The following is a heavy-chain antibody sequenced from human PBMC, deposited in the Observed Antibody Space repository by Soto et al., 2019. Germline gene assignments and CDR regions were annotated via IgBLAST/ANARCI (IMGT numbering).Heavy chain of an antibody. J-gene: IGHJ5*02. Sequence: QVQLQEPGPGLVKPSQTLSLTRTVSGGSFSSGVYYWGWNRQHPGKGLERFGYITYNGNTYYNPSLKSRVTTSVHTSKNPYSLNLSAVSAADTAVYYCARWWSGSRQGFDPWGQGPLVTVSS. CDR2: ITYNGNT. CDR3: ARWWSGSRQGFDP. CDR1: GGSFSSGVYY. D-gene: IGHD3-3*01. V-gene: IGHV4-31*02.